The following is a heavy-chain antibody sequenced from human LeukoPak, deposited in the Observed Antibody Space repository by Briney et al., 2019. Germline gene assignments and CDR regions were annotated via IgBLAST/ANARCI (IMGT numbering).Heavy chain of an antibody. CDR1: GFTFSSYG. CDR3: AKPTGYSSSWYLLYFDY. D-gene: IGHD6-13*01. J-gene: IGHJ4*02. Sequence: GGSLRLSCAASGFTFSSYGMHWVRQAPGKGLEWVAFIRYDGSNKYYADSVKGRFTISRDNSKNTLYLQMNSLRAEDTAVYYCAKPTGYSSSWYLLYFDYWGQGTLVTVSS. V-gene: IGHV3-30*02. CDR2: IRYDGSNK.